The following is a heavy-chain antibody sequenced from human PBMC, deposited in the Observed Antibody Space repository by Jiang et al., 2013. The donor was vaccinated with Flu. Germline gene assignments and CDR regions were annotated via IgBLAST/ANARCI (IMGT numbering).Heavy chain of an antibody. CDR3: ASQIDPTGIAAAGIFDY. V-gene: IGHV4-59*01. Sequence: ETLSLTCTVSGGSISSYYWSWIRQPPGKGLEWIGYIYYSGSTNYNPSLKSRVTISVDTSKNQFSLKLNSVTAADTAVYYCASQIDPTGIAAAGIFDYWGQGTLVTVSS. D-gene: IGHD6-13*01. J-gene: IGHJ4*02. CDR1: GGSISSYY. CDR2: IYYSGST.